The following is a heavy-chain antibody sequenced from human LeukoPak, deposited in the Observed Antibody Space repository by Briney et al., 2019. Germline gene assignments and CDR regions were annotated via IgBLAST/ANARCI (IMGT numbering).Heavy chain of an antibody. Sequence: SETLSLICTVSGGSIRSYYWSWIRQPPGKGLEWIGYIYWSGRTHYNPSLKSRVTISVDTSKNEFSLNLNSVTAADTAVYYCARGWLEQLFDSWGQGTLVTVSS. CDR1: GGSIRSYY. CDR2: IYWSGRT. V-gene: IGHV4-59*01. J-gene: IGHJ4*02. D-gene: IGHD5-24*01. CDR3: ARGWLEQLFDS.